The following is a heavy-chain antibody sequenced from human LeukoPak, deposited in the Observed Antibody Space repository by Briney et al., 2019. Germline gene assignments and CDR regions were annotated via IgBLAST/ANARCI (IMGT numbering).Heavy chain of an antibody. CDR1: GYSFTDYW. Sequence: KGGECLKISCKGSGYSFTDYWIGWVRQMPGKGLEWMGIIYPDDSDTRYSPSFQGQVTISVDKSISTAYLQWSSLKASDTSIYYCASQSGSYDDAFDIWGQGTMVTVSS. D-gene: IGHD1-26*01. V-gene: IGHV5-51*01. CDR2: IYPDDSDT. J-gene: IGHJ3*02. CDR3: ASQSGSYDDAFDI.